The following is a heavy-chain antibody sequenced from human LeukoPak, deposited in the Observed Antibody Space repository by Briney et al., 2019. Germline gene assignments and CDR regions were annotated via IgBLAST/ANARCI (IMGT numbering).Heavy chain of an antibody. V-gene: IGHV3-7*01. J-gene: IGHJ4*02. Sequence: GGSLGLSCAASGFTFSSYWMSWVRQAPGKGLEWVANIKQDGSEKYYVDSVKGRFTISRDNAKNSLYLQMNSLRAEDTAVYYCARDPAPTIWFGELLSSYFDYWGQGTLVTVSS. D-gene: IGHD3-10*01. CDR3: ARDPAPTIWFGELLSSYFDY. CDR2: IKQDGSEK. CDR1: GFTFSSYW.